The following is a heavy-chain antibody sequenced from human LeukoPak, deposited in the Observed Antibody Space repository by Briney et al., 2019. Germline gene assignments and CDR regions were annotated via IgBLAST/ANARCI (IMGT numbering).Heavy chain of an antibody. J-gene: IGHJ1*01. Sequence: SETLSLTCAVYGGSFSGYYWSWIRQPPGKGLEWIGEINHSGSTNSNPSLKSRVTVSVDTSKNLFSLKLSSVTAADTAVYYCARADGSSWYGAEYFQHWGQGTLVTVSS. V-gene: IGHV4-34*01. CDR1: GGSFSGYY. D-gene: IGHD6-13*01. CDR2: INHSGST. CDR3: ARADGSSWYGAEYFQH.